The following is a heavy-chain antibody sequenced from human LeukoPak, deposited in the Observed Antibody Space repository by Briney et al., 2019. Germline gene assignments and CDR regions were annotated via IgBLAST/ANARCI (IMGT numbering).Heavy chain of an antibody. Sequence: PGGSLRLSCAASGLTISNNFMGWVRQAPGKGLEWVSLIYSGGSTYSADSVKGRFTISRDNSKNTLHLQMNSLRAEDTAVYYCARDTDYYGSGRDGYFDHWGQGTLVTVSS. J-gene: IGHJ1*01. CDR2: IYSGGST. CDR3: ARDTDYYGSGRDGYFDH. D-gene: IGHD3-10*01. V-gene: IGHV3-66*01. CDR1: GLTISNNF.